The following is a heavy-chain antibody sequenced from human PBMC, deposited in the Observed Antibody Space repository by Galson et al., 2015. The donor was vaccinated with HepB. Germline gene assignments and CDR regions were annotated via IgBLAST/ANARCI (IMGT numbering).Heavy chain of an antibody. D-gene: IGHD3/OR15-3a*01. CDR2: IKSKTDGGTT. Sequence: SLRLSCAASGFTFSNAWMSWVRQAPGKGLEWVGRIKSKTDGGTTDYAAPVKGRFTISRDDSKNTLYLQMNSLKTEDTAVYYYTTLRRLGQGDWLLWIYWGQGTLVTVSS. J-gene: IGHJ4*02. CDR1: GFTFSNAW. V-gene: IGHV3-15*01. CDR3: TTLRRLGQGDWLLWIY.